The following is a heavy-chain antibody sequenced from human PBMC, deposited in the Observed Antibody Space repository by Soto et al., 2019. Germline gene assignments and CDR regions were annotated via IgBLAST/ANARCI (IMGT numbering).Heavy chain of an antibody. J-gene: IGHJ6*02. CDR2: IYYSGST. V-gene: IGHV4-31*03. CDR1: GGSISSGGYY. CDR3: AREKVWDYGDYRPDHHYGMAV. Sequence: SETLSLTCTVSGGSISSGGYYWSWIRQHPGKGLEWIGYIYYSGSTYYNPSLKSRVTISVDTSKNQFSLKLSSVTAADTAVYYCAREKVWDYGDYRPDHHYGMAVRGQGTTVTVSS. D-gene: IGHD4-17*01.